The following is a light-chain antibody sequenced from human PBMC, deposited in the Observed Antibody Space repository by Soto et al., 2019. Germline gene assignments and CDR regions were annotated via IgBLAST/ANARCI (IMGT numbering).Light chain of an antibody. J-gene: IGKJ1*01. CDR3: LKYGRSPGWT. Sequence: ELVLTQSPGTLSLSPGERATLSCRASQSVSSDFLAWYQQKPGQAPRLLIYAASSRASGIPDRFSGSGSETEFTLTISRLEPEDFAVYYCLKYGRSPGWTLGQGTKVDIK. CDR1: QSVSSDF. CDR2: AAS. V-gene: IGKV3-20*01.